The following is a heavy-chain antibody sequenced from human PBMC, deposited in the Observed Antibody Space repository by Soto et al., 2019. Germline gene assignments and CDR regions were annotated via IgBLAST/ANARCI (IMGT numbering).Heavy chain of an antibody. CDR3: ARESGFCGPRCYRNNWFDP. J-gene: IGHJ5*02. V-gene: IGHV4-59*11. CDR2: MSNTGIP. CDR1: GASISNHY. D-gene: IGHD2-2*02. Sequence: SETLSLTCIVSGASISNHYWSWMRQSPGKGLEWIGLMSNTGIPTYNPSLQGRVNISPDMSNNRISLRLSSVTAADTAVYYCARESGFCGPRCYRNNWFDPWGQGILVTVSS.